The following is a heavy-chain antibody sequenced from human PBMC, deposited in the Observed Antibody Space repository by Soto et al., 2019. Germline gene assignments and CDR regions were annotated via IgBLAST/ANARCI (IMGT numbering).Heavy chain of an antibody. CDR3: ARGYYYDRSGPWFDP. V-gene: IGHV1-3*01. D-gene: IGHD3-22*01. CDR2: INAGNGNT. CDR1: GYTFTSYA. J-gene: IGHJ5*02. Sequence: GASVKVSCKASGYTFTSYAMHWVRQAPGQRLEWMGWINAGNGNTKYSQKFQGRVTITRDTSASTAYMELNSLRAEDTAVYYCARGYYYDRSGPWFDPWGQGTLVTVSS.